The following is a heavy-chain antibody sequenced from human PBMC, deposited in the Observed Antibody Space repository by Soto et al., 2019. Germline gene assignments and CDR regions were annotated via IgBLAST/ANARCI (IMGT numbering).Heavy chain of an antibody. V-gene: IGHV4-39*02. CDR3: AREGGYVDY. J-gene: IGHJ4*02. Sequence: PXGTLCLTCTVSGGPIRSSSHYWGWIRQSPGTGLEWIGSIDESGDSYYNPSLKSRVTISVDTSKKQFSLKLISVTGADSAIYYCAREGGYVDYWGQGTLVTVSS. CDR1: GGPIRSSSHY. CDR2: IDESGDS. D-gene: IGHD1-1*01.